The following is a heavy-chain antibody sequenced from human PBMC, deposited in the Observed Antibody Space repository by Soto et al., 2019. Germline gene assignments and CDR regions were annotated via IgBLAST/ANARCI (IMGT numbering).Heavy chain of an antibody. J-gene: IGHJ5*02. Sequence: SETLSLTCAAHNGSFTDYFWTWIRQSPGRGLEWIGEINHRGGATYNPSLRSRVTISIDTSKNHFSLSLRSLTAADTAVYYCVARGMTYHFLSGPHTFDPWGHGTLVTVYS. CDR1: NGSFTDYF. CDR3: VARGMTYHFLSGPHTFDP. V-gene: IGHV4-34*01. D-gene: IGHD3-3*01. CDR2: INHRGGA.